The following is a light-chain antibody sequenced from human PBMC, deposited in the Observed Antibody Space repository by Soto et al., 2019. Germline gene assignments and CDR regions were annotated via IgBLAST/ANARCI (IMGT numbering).Light chain of an antibody. Sequence: EIVLTQSPATLSLSPGERATLSCRASQSVGNNYLAWYQQKPGQPPRVLFFGASTRATGIPDRFSGSGSGTDFSLTITRLEPEDFAVYDCQQYDSSPLTFGGGSKVEIK. CDR3: QQYDSSPLT. J-gene: IGKJ4*01. V-gene: IGKV3-20*01. CDR2: GAS. CDR1: QSVGNNY.